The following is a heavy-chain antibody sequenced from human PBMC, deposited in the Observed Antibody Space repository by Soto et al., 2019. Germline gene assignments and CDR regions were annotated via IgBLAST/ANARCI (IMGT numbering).Heavy chain of an antibody. Sequence: QVQLVESGGGVVQPGRSLRLFCAASGFTFSRYVMHWVRQAPGKGLEWVAVISYDGSNKYYADSVKGRFTISRDNSKNTLYLQMNSLRAEDTAVYYCANTVTTNHYFDYWGQGTLVTVSS. CDR2: ISYDGSNK. CDR3: ANTVTTNHYFDY. V-gene: IGHV3-30*18. CDR1: GFTFSRYV. D-gene: IGHD4-4*01. J-gene: IGHJ4*02.